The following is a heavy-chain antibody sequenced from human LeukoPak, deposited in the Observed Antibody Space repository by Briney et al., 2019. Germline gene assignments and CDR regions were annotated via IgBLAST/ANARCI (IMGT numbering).Heavy chain of an antibody. J-gene: IGHJ4*02. Sequence: GGSLRLSCAASGFTFSSYSMNWVRQAPGKGLEWVSYISSSSRTIHYYADSVKGRFTISRDNAENSLYLEMNSLRDEDTAVYYCARNLDDSSGYYPFDYWGQGTLVTVSS. D-gene: IGHD3-22*01. CDR1: GFTFSSYS. V-gene: IGHV3-48*02. CDR3: ARNLDDSSGYYPFDY. CDR2: ISSSSRTI.